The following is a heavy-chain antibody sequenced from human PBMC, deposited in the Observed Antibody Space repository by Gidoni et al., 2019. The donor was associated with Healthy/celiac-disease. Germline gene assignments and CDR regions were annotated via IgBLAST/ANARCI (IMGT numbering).Heavy chain of an antibody. V-gene: IGHV1-69*02. J-gene: IGHJ4*01. Sequence: QVQLVQSGAEWKKPVSSVKVSTKSSRGSFSSYTISWVRQAPGHGLPWRGRIIPITGIANSAQKFQRRATITADQSTRTASMVLSSFRSEDTAVYYCPCCSGWYRYFDFDYWGHGPLPTVS. D-gene: IGHD6-19*01. CDR3: PCCSGWYRYFDFDY. CDR2: IIPITGIA. CDR1: RGSFSSYT.